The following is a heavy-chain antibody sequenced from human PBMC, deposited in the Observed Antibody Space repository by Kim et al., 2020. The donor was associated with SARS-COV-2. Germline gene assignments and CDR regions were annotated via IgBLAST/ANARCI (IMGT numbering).Heavy chain of an antibody. Sequence: ASVKVSCKASGYTFTGYYMHWVRQAPGQGLEWMGWINPNSGGTNYAQKFQGRVTMTRDTSISTAYMELSRLRSDDTAVYYCASRRGGSSSGWYYFDYWGQGTLVTVSS. CDR3: ASRRGGSSSGWYYFDY. CDR2: INPNSGGT. J-gene: IGHJ4*02. CDR1: GYTFTGYY. V-gene: IGHV1-2*02. D-gene: IGHD6-19*01.